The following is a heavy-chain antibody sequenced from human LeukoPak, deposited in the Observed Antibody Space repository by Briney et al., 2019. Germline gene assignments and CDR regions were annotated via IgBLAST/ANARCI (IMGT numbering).Heavy chain of an antibody. V-gene: IGHV4-30-2*01. Sequence: SETLSLTCAVSGGSISSGSYSWSWIRQPPGKGLEWIGYIYPRGNTYYNPSLKSRVFLSLDKSANQFSLKLSSVTAADTAVYYCARGRVVYDAFDIWGQGTMVTVSS. CDR3: ARGRVVYDAFDI. CDR1: GGSISSGSYS. J-gene: IGHJ3*02. D-gene: IGHD2-15*01. CDR2: IYPRGNT.